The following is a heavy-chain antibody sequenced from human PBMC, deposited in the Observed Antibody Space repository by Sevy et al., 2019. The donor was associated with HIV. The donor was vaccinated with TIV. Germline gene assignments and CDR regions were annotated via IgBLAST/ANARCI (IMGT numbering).Heavy chain of an antibody. CDR1: GYTFTGYY. J-gene: IGHJ4*02. CDR3: ARAKYSSGWFFDY. CDR2: INPNSGGT. Sequence: ASVKVSCKASGYTFTGYYMHWVRQAPGQGLEWMGRINPNSGGTNYAQKFQGRVTMTRDTPISTAYMELSRLRSDDTAVYYCARAKYSSGWFFDYWGQGTLVTVSS. D-gene: IGHD6-19*01. V-gene: IGHV1-2*06.